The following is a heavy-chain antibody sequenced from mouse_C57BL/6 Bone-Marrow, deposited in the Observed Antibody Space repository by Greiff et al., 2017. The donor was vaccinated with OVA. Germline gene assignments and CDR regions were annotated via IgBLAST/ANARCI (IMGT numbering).Heavy chain of an antibody. CDR2: IRNKANNHAT. CDR3: TRLDGTRYFDV. J-gene: IGHJ1*03. Sequence: EVKVEESGGGLVQPGGSMKLSCAASGFTFSDAWMDWVRQSPEKGLEWVAEIRNKANNHATYYAESVKGRFTISRDDSKSSVYLQMYSLRAEDTGIYYCTRLDGTRYFDVWGTGTTVTVSS. D-gene: IGHD4-1*01. V-gene: IGHV6-6*01. CDR1: GFTFSDAW.